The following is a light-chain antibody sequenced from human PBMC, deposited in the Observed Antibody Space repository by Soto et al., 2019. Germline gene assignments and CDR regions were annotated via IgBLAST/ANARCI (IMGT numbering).Light chain of an antibody. CDR1: QSVSSF. J-gene: IGKJ4*01. V-gene: IGKV3-11*01. CDR2: DAS. CDR3: QHRSNRPLT. Sequence: EIVLTQSPATLSLSPGERATLSCRASQSVSSFLAWYQQKPGQAPRLLIYDASNRATGIPARFSGSGSVTDFTLTISSRKPEDFAVYYCQHRSNRPLTFGGGTKVEIK.